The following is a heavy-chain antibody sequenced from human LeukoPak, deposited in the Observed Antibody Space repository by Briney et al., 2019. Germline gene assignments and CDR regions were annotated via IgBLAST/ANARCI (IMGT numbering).Heavy chain of an antibody. D-gene: IGHD3-22*01. CDR3: ARDLPDSSWWFDP. Sequence: ASVKVSCKASGFTFTSYYVHWVRQAPGQGLEWMGIINPSGGSTSYAQKFQGRVTMTRDMSTSTVYMELSSLRSEDTAVYYCARDLPDSSWWFDPWGQGTLVTVSS. J-gene: IGHJ5*02. V-gene: IGHV1-46*01. CDR1: GFTFTSYY. CDR2: INPSGGST.